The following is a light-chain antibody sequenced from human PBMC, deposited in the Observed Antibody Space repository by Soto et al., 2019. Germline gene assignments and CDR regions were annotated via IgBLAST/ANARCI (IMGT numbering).Light chain of an antibody. J-gene: IGKJ1*01. CDR3: LQDYNYPRT. V-gene: IGKV1-6*01. Sequence: AIQMTQSPSSLSASVGDRVTITCRASQGIRNDLGWYQQKPGKAPELLIYAASSLQSGVPSRFSGSGSGTDFTLTISSXQPEDFATYYCLQDYNYPRTFGQGTKVDIK. CDR2: AAS. CDR1: QGIRND.